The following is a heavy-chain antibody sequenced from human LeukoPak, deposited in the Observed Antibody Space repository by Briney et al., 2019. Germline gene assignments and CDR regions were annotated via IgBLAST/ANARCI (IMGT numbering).Heavy chain of an antibody. CDR3: AKDRGTYSSSWYLGGAFDI. CDR2: ISGSGGST. CDR1: GFTFSSYA. J-gene: IGHJ3*02. V-gene: IGHV3-23*01. Sequence: GGSLRLSCAASGFTFSSYAMSWVRQAPGKGLEWVSAISGSGGSTYYADSVKGRCTISRDNAKNTLYLQMNSLRAEDTAVYYCAKDRGTYSSSWYLGGAFDIWGQGTMVTVSS. D-gene: IGHD6-13*01.